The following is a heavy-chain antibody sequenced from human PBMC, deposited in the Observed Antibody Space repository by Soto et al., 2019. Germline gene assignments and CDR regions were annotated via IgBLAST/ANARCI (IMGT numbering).Heavy chain of an antibody. CDR2: ISGSGFKK. J-gene: IGHJ5*02. D-gene: IGHD1-26*01. Sequence: GGSLRLSCAASGVSGFTFSKYAMSWVRQAPGKGLEWISSISGSGFKKYYADSVKGRFTISRDNSKSTVYLELNNLSAEDTAVYHCAKNQGVELVPLATVDWFDPWGQGSVVTVSS. CDR1: GVSGFTFSKYA. CDR3: AKNQGVELVPLATVDWFDP. V-gene: IGHV3-23*01.